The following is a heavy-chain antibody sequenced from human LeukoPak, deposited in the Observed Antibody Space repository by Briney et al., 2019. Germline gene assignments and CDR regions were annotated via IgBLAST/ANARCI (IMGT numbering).Heavy chain of an antibody. V-gene: IGHV3-69-1*02. D-gene: IGHD4-23*01. Sequence: PGGSLRLSCAASGFHFSTYNMNWVRQAPGKGLEWVSSIYYADSVKGRFTISRVDAKNSLYLQMNSLRVEDTAVYYCAREVIGGNSAWGQGTLVTVSS. J-gene: IGHJ5*02. CDR2: I. CDR3: AREVIGGNSA. CDR1: GFHFSTYN.